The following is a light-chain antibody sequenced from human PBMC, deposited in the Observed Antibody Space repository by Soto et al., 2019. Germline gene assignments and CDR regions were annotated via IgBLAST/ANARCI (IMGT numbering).Light chain of an antibody. CDR3: SSYTSSSTL. CDR2: DVS. Sequence: QSALTQPASVSGSPGQSITISCTGTSSDVGGYNYVSWYQQHPGKAPKLMIYDVSKRPAGVSNRFSGSKSGNTASLTISGLQAEDEADYYGSSYTSSSTLFGGGTKLTVL. CDR1: SSDVGGYNY. V-gene: IGLV2-14*01. J-gene: IGLJ2*01.